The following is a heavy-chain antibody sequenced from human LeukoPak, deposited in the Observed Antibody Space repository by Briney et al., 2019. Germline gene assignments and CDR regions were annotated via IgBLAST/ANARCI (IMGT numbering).Heavy chain of an antibody. D-gene: IGHD4-17*01. V-gene: IGHV4-38-2*02. Sequence: KPSETLSLTCTVSGYSISSGYYWGWIRQPPGKGLEWIGSIYHSGSTYYNPSLKSRVTISVDTSKNQFSLKLSSVTAADTAVYYCARYDYGDPLDYWGQGTLVTVSS. CDR2: IYHSGST. J-gene: IGHJ4*02. CDR1: GYSISSGYY. CDR3: ARYDYGDPLDY.